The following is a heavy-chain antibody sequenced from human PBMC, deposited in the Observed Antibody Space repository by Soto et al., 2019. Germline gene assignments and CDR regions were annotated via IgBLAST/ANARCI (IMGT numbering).Heavy chain of an antibody. CDR1: GFTCSSYW. CDR3: ARDYTYYDFWSGHGNYYMDV. Sequence: WGSLRLSCAASGFTCSSYWMSWVRQAPGKGLEWVANIKQDGSEKYYVDSVKGRFTISRDNAKNSLYLQMNSLRAEDTAVYYCARDYTYYDFWSGHGNYYMDVWGKGTTVTVSS. J-gene: IGHJ6*03. D-gene: IGHD3-3*01. CDR2: IKQDGSEK. V-gene: IGHV3-7*01.